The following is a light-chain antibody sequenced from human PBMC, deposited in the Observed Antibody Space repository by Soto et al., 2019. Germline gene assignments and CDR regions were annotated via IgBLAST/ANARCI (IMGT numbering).Light chain of an antibody. Sequence: DIQMTQSPSSLSASVGDRVTSTCRASQGIKNDLAWYQQRPGKAPKRLIYSAINLQSGVPSRFSGSDSETEFTLTISSLQPEDFASYYCLQYRNYPWTFGQGTKLDIK. V-gene: IGKV1-17*01. CDR1: QGIKND. CDR2: SAI. CDR3: LQYRNYPWT. J-gene: IGKJ1*01.